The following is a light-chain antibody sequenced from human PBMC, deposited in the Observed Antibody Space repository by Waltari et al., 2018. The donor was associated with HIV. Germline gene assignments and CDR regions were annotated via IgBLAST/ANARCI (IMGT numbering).Light chain of an antibody. V-gene: IGKV3-11*01. CDR1: QSISSY. CDR2: DAS. J-gene: IGKJ5*01. Sequence: EIVLTQSPATLSLSPGEGATLSCRARQSISSYLAWYQQKPGQPPRLLIFDASNRAIGIPGRFRGSGSGTDFNLTISTLEPEDFAVYYGQYRSNWPLFGQGTRLEI. CDR3: QYRSNWPL.